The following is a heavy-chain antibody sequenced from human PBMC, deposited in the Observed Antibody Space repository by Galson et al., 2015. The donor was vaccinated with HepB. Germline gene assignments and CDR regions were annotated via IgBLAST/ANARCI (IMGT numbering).Heavy chain of an antibody. CDR2: IYYSGST. D-gene: IGHD6-6*01. V-gene: IGHV4-59*01. CDR1: GGSISSYY. Sequence: ETLSLSCTVSGGSISSYYWSWLRQPPGKGLEWFGYIYYSGSTNYNPSLKSRVTISVDTSKNQFSLKLSSVTAADTAVYYCARDRYSSSSYYYYGMDVWGQGTTVTVSS. J-gene: IGHJ6*02. CDR3: ARDRYSSSSYYYYGMDV.